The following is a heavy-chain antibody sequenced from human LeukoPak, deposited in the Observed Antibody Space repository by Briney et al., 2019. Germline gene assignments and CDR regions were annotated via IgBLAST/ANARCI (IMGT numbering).Heavy chain of an antibody. CDR2: INPNSGGT. D-gene: IGHD4-11*01. V-gene: IGHV1-2*06. Sequence: ASVKVSCKASGYTFTGYYIHWVRQAPGQGLEWMGRINPNSGGTNYAQKLQGRVTMTTDTSTSTAYMELRSLRSDDTAVYYCARDWSWSNYATYYFDYWGQGTLVTVSS. J-gene: IGHJ4*02. CDR3: ARDWSWSNYATYYFDY. CDR1: GYTFTGYY.